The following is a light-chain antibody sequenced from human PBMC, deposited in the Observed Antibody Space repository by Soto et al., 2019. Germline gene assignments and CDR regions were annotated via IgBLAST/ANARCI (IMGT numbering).Light chain of an antibody. CDR2: DAS. V-gene: IGKV3-11*01. CDR3: QQRSNWPSIT. CDR1: QSVSSY. J-gene: IGKJ1*01. Sequence: EIVLTQSPATLSLSPGERATLSCRASQSVSSYLAWYQQKPGQAPRLLIYDASNRATGIPARFSGSGSGTGFTLTINSLEPEDSAVYYCQQRSNWPSITFGQGTKVDI.